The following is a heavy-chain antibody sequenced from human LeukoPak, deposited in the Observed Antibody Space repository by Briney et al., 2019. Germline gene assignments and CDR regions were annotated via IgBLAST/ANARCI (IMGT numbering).Heavy chain of an antibody. V-gene: IGHV3-23*01. J-gene: IGHJ4*02. CDR1: GFTLSTNA. D-gene: IGHD1-26*01. CDR3: AREPQSLIVGATYFDY. Sequence: PGGSLRLSCLTSGFTLSTNAMSWVRQAPGKGLEWISGISGSGASTYYADSVKGRFTISRDNSKNTLYLQMNSLRAEDTAVYYCAREPQSLIVGATYFDYWGQGTLVTVSS. CDR2: ISGSGAST.